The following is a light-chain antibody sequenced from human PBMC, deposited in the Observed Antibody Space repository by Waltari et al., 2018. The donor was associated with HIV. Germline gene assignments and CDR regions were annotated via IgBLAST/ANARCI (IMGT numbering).Light chain of an antibody. CDR1: SSDVVVYNY. CDR3: SSYTSSSHVVV. CDR2: EVS. J-gene: IGLJ2*01. V-gene: IGLV2-14*01. Sequence: QSALTQPASVSGSPGQSITIPCTGTSSDVVVYNYVSCYQQNPGRAPKRMIYEVSNRPSGVSKLFSGAKSGNTAALTISGLQAEYEADYYCSSYTSSSHVVVVGGGTKLTVL.